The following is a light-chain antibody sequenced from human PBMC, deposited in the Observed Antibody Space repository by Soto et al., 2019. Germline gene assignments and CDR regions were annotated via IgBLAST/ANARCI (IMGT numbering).Light chain of an antibody. CDR3: QQRSSWPAT. CDR1: QSVSSSQ. V-gene: IGKV3D-20*02. J-gene: IGKJ5*01. Sequence: EIVLTQSPGTLSLSPGERATLSCRSSQSVSSSQLAWYQQKPGQAPRLLMYGASSRATGIPDRLSGSGSGTDFTLTISSLEPEDFAVYYCQQRSSWPATFGQGTRLEIK. CDR2: GAS.